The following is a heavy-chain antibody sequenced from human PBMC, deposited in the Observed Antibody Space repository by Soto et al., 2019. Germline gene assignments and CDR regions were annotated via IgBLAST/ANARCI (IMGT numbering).Heavy chain of an antibody. CDR3: ARVGPTRSNWFDP. V-gene: IGHV3-66*01. CDR1: GFTVSSNY. J-gene: IGHJ5*02. Sequence: EVQLVESGGGLVQPGGSLRLSCAASGFTVSSNYMSWVRQAPGKGLEWVSVIYSGGSTYYADSVKGRFTISRDNSKNTLYLQMNSLRAEDTAVYYGARVGPTRSNWFDPWGQGTLVTVSS. D-gene: IGHD1-1*01. CDR2: IYSGGST.